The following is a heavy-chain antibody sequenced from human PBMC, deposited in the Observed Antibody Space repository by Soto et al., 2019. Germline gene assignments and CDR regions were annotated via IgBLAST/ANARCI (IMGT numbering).Heavy chain of an antibody. Sequence: EVQLVESGGVVVQPGGSLRLSCAASGFTFDDYTMHWVSQAPGKGLEWVSLISWDGGSTYYADSVKGRFTISRDNSKNSLYLQMNSLRTEDTALYYCAKDSAVSGGVIPPNPTKGGFDPWGQGTLVTVSS. J-gene: IGHJ5*02. CDR2: ISWDGGST. CDR3: AKDSAVSGGVIPPNPTKGGFDP. CDR1: GFTFDDYT. V-gene: IGHV3-43*01. D-gene: IGHD3-10*01.